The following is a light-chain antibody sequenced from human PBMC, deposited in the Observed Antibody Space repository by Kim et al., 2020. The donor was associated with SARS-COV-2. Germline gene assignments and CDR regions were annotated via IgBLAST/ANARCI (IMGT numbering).Light chain of an antibody. Sequence: LSPGERATPSGRASGSVGSYLAGNQRKPGQAPGLLYIDASNRATGIPARFSGSGSGTDYTLTISSLGPKDFAVYNCQQRSNWPRTFGQGTKMDIK. CDR3: QQRSNWPRT. CDR2: DAS. V-gene: IGKV3-11*01. CDR1: GSVGSY. J-gene: IGKJ1*01.